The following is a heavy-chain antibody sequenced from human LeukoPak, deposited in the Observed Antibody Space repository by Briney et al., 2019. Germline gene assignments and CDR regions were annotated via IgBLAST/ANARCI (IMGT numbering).Heavy chain of an antibody. CDR2: ISYDGSNK. J-gene: IGHJ4*02. D-gene: IGHD2-2*01. CDR1: GFTFSSYA. V-gene: IGHV3-30*01. CDR3: ARDLDLVVPAAILDY. Sequence: GGSLRLSCAASGFTFSSYAMHWVRRAPGKGLEWVAVISYDGSNKYYADSVKGRFTISRDNSKNTLYLQMNSLRAEDTAVYYCARDLDLVVPAAILDYWGQGTLVTVSS.